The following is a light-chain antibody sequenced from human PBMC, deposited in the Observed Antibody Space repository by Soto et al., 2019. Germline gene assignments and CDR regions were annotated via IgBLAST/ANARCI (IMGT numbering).Light chain of an antibody. CDR1: QGISTG. Sequence: DIQLTQSPSFLSASVGDRVTIPCRASQGISTGLAWYQQRPGKAPKLLIYAASTLQSGVPSRFSGSGSGTDFTLTISRLEPEDFAVYYCQQYGTSPQTFGQGTKVDI. CDR3: QQYGTSPQT. V-gene: IGKV1-9*01. CDR2: AAS. J-gene: IGKJ1*01.